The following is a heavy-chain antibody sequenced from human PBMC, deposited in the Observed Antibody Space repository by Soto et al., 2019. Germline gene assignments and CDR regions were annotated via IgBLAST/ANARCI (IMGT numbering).Heavy chain of an antibody. J-gene: IGHJ5*02. CDR2: ISDNGNTK. Sequence: GGSLRLSCAASGFTFSYYAMHWVRQAPGKGLEWMAVISDNGNTKYLADSVKGRFTISRDTSKNTLYLQMSSLRVEDTAVYYCARDVAYYDFWSGFPKGGIPIDPWGQGTLVTVSS. CDR1: GFTFSYYA. D-gene: IGHD3-3*01. CDR3: ARDVAYYDFWSGFPKGGIPIDP. V-gene: IGHV3-30-3*01.